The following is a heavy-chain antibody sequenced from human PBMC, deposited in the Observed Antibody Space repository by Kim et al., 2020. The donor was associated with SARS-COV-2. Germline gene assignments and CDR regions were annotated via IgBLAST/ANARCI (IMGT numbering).Heavy chain of an antibody. D-gene: IGHD3-10*01. J-gene: IGHJ4*02. V-gene: IGHV4-34*01. CDR1: GGSFSGYY. Sequence: SETLSLTCAVYGGSFSGYYWSWIRQPPGKGLEWIGEINHSGSTNYNPSLKSRVTISVDTSKNQFSLKLSSVTAADTAVYYCATGLYYYGSQKRFRLDYWGQGTLVTVSS. CDR2: INHSGST. CDR3: ATGLYYYGSQKRFRLDY.